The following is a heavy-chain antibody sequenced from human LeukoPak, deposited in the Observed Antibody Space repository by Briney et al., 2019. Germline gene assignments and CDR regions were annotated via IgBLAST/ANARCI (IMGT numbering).Heavy chain of an antibody. CDR1: GYTLTELS. D-gene: IGHD3-9*01. J-gene: IGHJ1*01. CDR2: FDPEDGET. CDR3: ATLLSGYYDILTGYYVYFQH. V-gene: IGHV1-24*01. Sequence: GASVKVSCKVSGYTLTELSMHWVRQAPGKGLEWMGGFDPEDGETIYAQKFQGRVTMTEDTSTDTAYMELGSLRSEDTAVYYCATLLSGYYDILTGYYVYFQHWGQGTLVTVSS.